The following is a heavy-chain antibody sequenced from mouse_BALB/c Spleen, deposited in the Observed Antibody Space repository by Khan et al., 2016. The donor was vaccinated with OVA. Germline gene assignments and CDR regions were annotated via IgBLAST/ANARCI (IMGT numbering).Heavy chain of an antibody. CDR3: DSGSGYGNFFAY. V-gene: IGHV1-76*01. J-gene: IGHJ3*01. D-gene: IGHD2-1*01. Sequence: QVQLKQSGGDLVRPGASVKLSCKTSGYIFTSYWIHWVKQRSGQGLEWIARIYPGTGSTYYNEKFKGKATLTADNSSSTAYMQLSSLTSEDSSVYLCDSGSGYGNFFAYWGQGTLVTVSA. CDR1: GYIFTSYW. CDR2: IYPGTGST.